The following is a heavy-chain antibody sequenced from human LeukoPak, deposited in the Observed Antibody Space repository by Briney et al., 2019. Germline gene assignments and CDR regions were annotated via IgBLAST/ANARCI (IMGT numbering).Heavy chain of an antibody. V-gene: IGHV4-39*01. CDR3: ARRNQIGWYFDY. CDR2: IYYSGST. CDR1: GGSISSSSYY. D-gene: IGHD2-15*01. Sequence: SETLSLTCTVSGGSISSSSYYWGWIRQPPGKGLEWIGSIYYSGSTYYNPSLKSRVTISVDTSKNQFSLKLSSVTAADTAVYYCARRNQIGWYFDYWGQGTLVTVSS. J-gene: IGHJ4*02.